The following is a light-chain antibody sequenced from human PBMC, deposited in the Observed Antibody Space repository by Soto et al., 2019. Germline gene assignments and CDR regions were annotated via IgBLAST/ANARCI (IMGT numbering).Light chain of an antibody. J-gene: IGLJ1*01. Sequence: QSALTQPASVSGSPGQSITISCTGTSSDVGGYNYVSWYQQHPGKAPKLMIYDVSNRPSGVSNRFSGSKSGNTASLTISGPQAEDEADYYCSSYTSSSTLVFGPGTKLTVL. CDR2: DVS. CDR3: SSYTSSSTLV. V-gene: IGLV2-14*01. CDR1: SSDVGGYNY.